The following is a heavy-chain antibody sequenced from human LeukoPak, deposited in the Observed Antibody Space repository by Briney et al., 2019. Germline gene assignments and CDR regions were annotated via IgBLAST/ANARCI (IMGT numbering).Heavy chain of an antibody. CDR1: GFTFRDYN. Sequence: QPGGSLRLSCAASGFTFRDYNMNWVRQAPGKGLEWLSYISGSTTTVYYADSVWGRFSISRDNVKNSLFLQMNSLRAEDTAIYYCARDLISGATKSYYGMDVWGQGTTVTVSS. CDR2: ISGSTTTV. D-gene: IGHD1-26*01. CDR3: ARDLISGATKSYYGMDV. V-gene: IGHV3-48*01. J-gene: IGHJ6*02.